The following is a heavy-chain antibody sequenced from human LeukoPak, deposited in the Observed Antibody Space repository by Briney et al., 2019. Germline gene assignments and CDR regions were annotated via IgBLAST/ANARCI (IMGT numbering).Heavy chain of an antibody. D-gene: IGHD5-12*01. V-gene: IGHV4-4*07. J-gene: IGHJ4*02. Sequence: PSETLSLTCTVSGGSISSYYWSWIRQPAGKGLEWIGRIYTSGSTNYNPSLKSRATISVDTSKNQFSLKLTSVTAADTAVYYCARTDSSGYDHPLFDYWGQGTLVTVSS. CDR3: ARTDSSGYDHPLFDY. CDR1: GGSISSYY. CDR2: IYTSGST.